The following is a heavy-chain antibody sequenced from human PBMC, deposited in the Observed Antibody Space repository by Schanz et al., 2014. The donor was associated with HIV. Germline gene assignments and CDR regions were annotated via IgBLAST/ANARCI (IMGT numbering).Heavy chain of an antibody. D-gene: IGHD1-26*01. Sequence: VQLVESGGGLVKPGGSLRLACAASGFTFSSHNINWVRQAPGKGLEWVAVIPYDGSNKYYADSVKVRFTISRDNSKNTLYLQMNSLRAEDTAVYGCAKDGSWEALEIFDIWGQGTMVTVSP. J-gene: IGHJ3*02. CDR2: IPYDGSNK. CDR3: AKDGSWEALEIFDI. V-gene: IGHV3-30*18. CDR1: GFTFSSHN.